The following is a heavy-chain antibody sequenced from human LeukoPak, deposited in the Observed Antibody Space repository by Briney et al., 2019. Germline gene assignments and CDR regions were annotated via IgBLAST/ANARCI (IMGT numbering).Heavy chain of an antibody. CDR2: IYYSGST. Sequence: SETLSLTCTVSGGSISSYYWSWIRQPPGKGLEWIGYIYYSGSTNYNPSLKSRVTISVDTSKNQFSLKVSSVTAADTAVYYCARGGSIAAAGTPIDYWGQGTLVTVSS. D-gene: IGHD6-13*01. CDR1: GGSISSYY. V-gene: IGHV4-59*01. J-gene: IGHJ4*02. CDR3: ARGGSIAAAGTPIDY.